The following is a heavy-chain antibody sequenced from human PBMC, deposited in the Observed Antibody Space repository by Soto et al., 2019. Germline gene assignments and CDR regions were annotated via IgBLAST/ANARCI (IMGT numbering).Heavy chain of an antibody. D-gene: IGHD3-10*01. V-gene: IGHV3-23*01. CDR3: AKMGDYYGSGSYYQDFDY. CDR2: ISGSGGST. J-gene: IGHJ4*02. Sequence: GGSLRLSCAASGFTFSSYAMSWVRQAPGKGLEWVSAISGSGGSTYYADSVKGRFTISRDNSKNTLYLQMNSLRAEDTAVYYCAKMGDYYGSGSYYQDFDYWGQGTLVTVSS. CDR1: GFTFSSYA.